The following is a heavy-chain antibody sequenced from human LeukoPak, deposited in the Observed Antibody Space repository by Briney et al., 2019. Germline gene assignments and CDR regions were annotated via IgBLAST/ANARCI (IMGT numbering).Heavy chain of an antibody. Sequence: GASMRLSCAASGCAFSNYWRHWVRQAPGKGLDWVSRINSDGSETVYPDFVRGRFTISRDNAKNTLSLQMNSLRVEDTAVYYCARGPVGLSALNAWGHGILVTVSP. J-gene: IGHJ5*01. CDR2: INSDGSET. CDR3: ARGPVGLSALNA. V-gene: IGHV3-74*01. CDR1: GCAFSNYW. D-gene: IGHD2-15*01.